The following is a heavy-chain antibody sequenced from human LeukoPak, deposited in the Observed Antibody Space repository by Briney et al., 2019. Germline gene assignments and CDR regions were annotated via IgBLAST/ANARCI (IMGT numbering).Heavy chain of an antibody. Sequence: KPSETLSLTCTVSGGSISSSYSYWGWIRQPPGKGLEWIGNIYYSGSTYYNPSLKSRVTISVDTSKNHFSLRLRSVTAADTAIYYCARRTGSYFGQFDSWGQGTLVTVSS. CDR3: ARRTGSYFGQFDS. CDR2: IYYSGST. J-gene: IGHJ4*02. CDR1: GGSISSSYSY. D-gene: IGHD3-10*01. V-gene: IGHV4-39*07.